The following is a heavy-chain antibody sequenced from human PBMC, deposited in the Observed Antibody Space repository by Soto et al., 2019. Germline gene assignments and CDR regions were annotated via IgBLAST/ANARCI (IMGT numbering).Heavy chain of an antibody. V-gene: IGHV1-2*02. J-gene: IGHJ6*02. CDR2: INPNSGGT. CDR3: ARETAMVKGYYYGMDV. CDR1: GYTFTGYY. D-gene: IGHD5-18*01. Sequence: ASVKVSCKASGYTFTGYYMHWVRQAPGQGLEWMGWINPNSGGTNYAQKFQGRVTMTRDTSISTAYMELSRLRSDDTAVYYCARETAMVKGYYYGMDVWGQGTTVTVSS.